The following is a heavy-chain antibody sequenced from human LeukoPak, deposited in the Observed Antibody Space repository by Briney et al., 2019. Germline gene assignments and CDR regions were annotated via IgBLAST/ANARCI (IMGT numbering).Heavy chain of an antibody. Sequence: PGGSLRLSCAASGFTFSSYSMNWVRQAPGKGLEWVSSISSSSSYIYYADSVKGRFTISRDNAKNSLSLQMNSLRAEDTAVYYCARERDGSYYGEGGYWGQGTLVTVSS. CDR3: ARERDGSYYGEGGY. V-gene: IGHV3-21*01. J-gene: IGHJ4*02. D-gene: IGHD1-26*01. CDR2: ISSSSSYI. CDR1: GFTFSSYS.